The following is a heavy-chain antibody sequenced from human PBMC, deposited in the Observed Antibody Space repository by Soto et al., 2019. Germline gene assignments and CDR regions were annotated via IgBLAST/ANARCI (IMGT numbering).Heavy chain of an antibody. CDR1: GGSISSYY. CDR3: ARANSGSYLGAFDI. V-gene: IGHV4-59*01. Sequence: SETLSLTCPVSGGSISSYYLSWIRQPPGKGLEWIGYIYYSGSTNYNPSLKSRVTISVDTSKNQFSLKLSSVTAADTAVYYCARANSGSYLGAFDIWGQGTMVTVSS. CDR2: IYYSGST. J-gene: IGHJ3*02. D-gene: IGHD1-26*01.